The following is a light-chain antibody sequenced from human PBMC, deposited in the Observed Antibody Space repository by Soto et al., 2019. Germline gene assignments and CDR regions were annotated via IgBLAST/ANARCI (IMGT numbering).Light chain of an antibody. Sequence: EIVLTQSPATLSLSPGERATLPCRASQSVSSSYLAWYQQKPGQAPRLLIYGASSRATGIPDRFSGSGSGTDFTLTISRLEPEDFAVYYCQQYGSSPPWAFGQGTKVDIK. CDR1: QSVSSSY. J-gene: IGKJ1*01. CDR2: GAS. V-gene: IGKV3-20*01. CDR3: QQYGSSPPWA.